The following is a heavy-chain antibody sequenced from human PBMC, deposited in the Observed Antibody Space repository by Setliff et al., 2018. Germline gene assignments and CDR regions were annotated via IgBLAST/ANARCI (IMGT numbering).Heavy chain of an antibody. D-gene: IGHD6-13*01. Sequence: ASVKVSCKATGYTFTSYDINWVRQATGQGLEWMGWMNPNSGNTGYAQKFQGRVTMTRNTSISTAYMELSSLRSEDTAVYYCATLIKYSSSWPHDAFDIWGQGTMVTVSS. CDR2: MNPNSGNT. V-gene: IGHV1-8*01. J-gene: IGHJ3*02. CDR3: ATLIKYSSSWPHDAFDI. CDR1: GYTFTSYD.